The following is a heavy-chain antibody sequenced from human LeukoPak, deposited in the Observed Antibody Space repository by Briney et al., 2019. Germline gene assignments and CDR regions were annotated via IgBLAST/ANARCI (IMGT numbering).Heavy chain of an antibody. CDR3: ARAKVVAGTLWYLDL. CDR2: IIPILGIA. CDR1: GGTFSSYA. J-gene: IGHJ2*01. V-gene: IGHV1-69*04. D-gene: IGHD2-15*01. Sequence: GSSVKVSCKASGGTFSSYAISWVRQAPGQGLEWMGRIIPILGIANYAQKFQGGVTITADKSTSTAYMELSSLRVGDTAVYYCARAKVVAGTLWYLDLWGRGTLVTVSS.